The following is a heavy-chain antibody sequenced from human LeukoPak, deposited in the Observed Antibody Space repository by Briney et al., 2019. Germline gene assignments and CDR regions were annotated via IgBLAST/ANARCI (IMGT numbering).Heavy chain of an antibody. CDR1: GGSFSGYY. Sequence: SETLSLTCAVYGGSFSGYYWCWIRQPPGKGLEWIGEINHSGSTNYNPSLKSRVTISVDTSKNQFSLKLSSVTAADTAVYYCARGRRSRPTDYWGQGTLVTVSS. CDR3: ARGRRSRPTDY. CDR2: INHSGST. D-gene: IGHD2-2*01. V-gene: IGHV4-34*01. J-gene: IGHJ4*02.